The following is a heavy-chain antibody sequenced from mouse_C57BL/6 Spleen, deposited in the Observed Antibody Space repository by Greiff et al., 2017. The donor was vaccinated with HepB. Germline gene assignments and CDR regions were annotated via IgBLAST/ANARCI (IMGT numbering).Heavy chain of an antibody. V-gene: IGHV14-4*01. J-gene: IGHJ2*01. Sequence: EVQVVESGAELVRPGASVKLSCTASGFNIKDDYMHWVKQRPEQGLEWIGWIDPENGDTEYASKFQGKATITADTSSNTAYLQLSSLTSEDTAVYYCTTRSSYYFDYWGQGTTLTVSS. CDR2: IDPENGDT. D-gene: IGHD1-1*01. CDR1: GFNIKDDY. CDR3: TTRSSYYFDY.